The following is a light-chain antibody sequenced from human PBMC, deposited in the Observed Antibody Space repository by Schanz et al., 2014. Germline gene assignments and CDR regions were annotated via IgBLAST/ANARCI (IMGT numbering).Light chain of an antibody. CDR1: SSNIGSNP. CDR3: SSYTSSSTVV. Sequence: QSVLTQPPSASGTPGQRVTISCSGSSSNIGSNPVSWYQQLPGTAPKLLIYSNSQRPSGVPDRFSGSKSGTSASLAISGLQSEDEADYYCSSYTSSSTVVFGGGTKVTVL. V-gene: IGLV1-44*01. J-gene: IGLJ2*01. CDR2: SNS.